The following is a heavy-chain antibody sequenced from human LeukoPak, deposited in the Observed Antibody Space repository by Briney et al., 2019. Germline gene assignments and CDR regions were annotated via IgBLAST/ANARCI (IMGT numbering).Heavy chain of an antibody. CDR2: ISNGGGT. CDR3: ATGYTSRFDD. J-gene: IGHJ4*02. Sequence: SETLSLTCTVSGDSLRGDYRTWIRQSPGKGLEWIGYISNGGGTNYNPSLKSRVTISVDSSKNQFSLKLNSVTAADTAVYYCATGYTSRFDDWGQGTLVIVSS. D-gene: IGHD5-18*01. V-gene: IGHV4-59*08. CDR1: GDSLRGDY.